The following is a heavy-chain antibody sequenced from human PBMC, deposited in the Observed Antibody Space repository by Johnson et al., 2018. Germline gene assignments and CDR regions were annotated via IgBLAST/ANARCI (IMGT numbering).Heavy chain of an antibody. Sequence: VQLVQSGGGLVKPGGSLRLSCAASGFTFSDAWMSWVRQAPGKGLEWVGRIKIKTDGGTTDYAAPVKGRFTISKDNSKNTLDLQRNSLKSEDPAVYFCNTGLAWGQGTLVTVSS. J-gene: IGHJ5*02. CDR3: NTGLA. CDR1: GFTFSDAW. D-gene: IGHD6-19*01. V-gene: IGHV3-15*01. CDR2: IKIKTDGGTT.